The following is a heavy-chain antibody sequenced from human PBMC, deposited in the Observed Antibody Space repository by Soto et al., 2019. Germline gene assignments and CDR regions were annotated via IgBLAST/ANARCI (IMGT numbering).Heavy chain of an antibody. CDR3: ARSSLTYFEF. Sequence: PGGSLRLSCTASGFTFSDYYMSWIRQAPGKGLEWLAYISGSGSTTYYTDSVKGRFAISRDNARTSLYLQINSLRVEDSAEYYCARSSLTYFEFWGQGTLVTVSS. CDR1: GFTFSDYY. CDR2: ISGSGSTT. J-gene: IGHJ4*02. V-gene: IGHV3-11*01.